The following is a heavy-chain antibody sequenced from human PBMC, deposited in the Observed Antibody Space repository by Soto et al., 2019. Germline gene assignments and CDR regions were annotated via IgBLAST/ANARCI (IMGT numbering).Heavy chain of an antibody. CDR1: GFTFNNAW. CDR2: IKNKAEGGTT. CDR3: TTYSGTSLDF. D-gene: IGHD1-26*01. J-gene: IGHJ4*01. Sequence: XGSLRLSGAASGFTFNNAWMTWVRQAPGKGLECVGRIKNKAEGGTTVYTAPVKGRFTISRDDSKNTLYLQMNSLKTEDTAVYYCTTYSGTSLDFWGQGTLVTVSS. V-gene: IGHV3-15*05.